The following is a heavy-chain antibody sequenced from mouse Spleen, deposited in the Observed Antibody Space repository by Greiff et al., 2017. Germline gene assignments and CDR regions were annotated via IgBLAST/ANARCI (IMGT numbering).Heavy chain of an antibody. CDR1: GYSITSGYY. CDR3: ARERFLAMDY. V-gene: IGHV3-6*01. CDR2: ISYDGSN. Sequence: EVHLVESGPGLVKPSQSLSLTCSVTGYSITSGYYWNWIRQFPGNKLEWMGYISYDGSNNYNPSLKNRISITRDTSKNQFFLKLNSVTTEDTATYYCARERFLAMDYWGQGTSVTVSS. J-gene: IGHJ4*01.